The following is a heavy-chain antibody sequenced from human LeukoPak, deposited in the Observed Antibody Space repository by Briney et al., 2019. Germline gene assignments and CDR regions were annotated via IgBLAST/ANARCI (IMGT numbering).Heavy chain of an antibody. CDR1: GFTFTVYY. D-gene: IGHD2-21*02. CDR2: INPHSGVA. CDR3: VREGNELLSKNFDY. V-gene: IGHV1-2*02. Sequence: GASVKVSCKASGFTFTVYYIHRVRQAPGQGLEWMGYINPHSGVANSPQKFQGRVTMTTDTSISAAYMELSSLISDDTAMYYCVREGNELLSKNFDYWGQGTLVTVSS. J-gene: IGHJ4*02.